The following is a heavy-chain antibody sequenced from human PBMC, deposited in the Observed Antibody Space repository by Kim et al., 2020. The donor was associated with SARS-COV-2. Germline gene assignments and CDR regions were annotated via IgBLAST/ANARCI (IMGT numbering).Heavy chain of an antibody. CDR1: GYTFTSYD. J-gene: IGHJ5*02. Sequence: ASVKVSCKSSGYTFTSYDINWVRQATGQGLEWMGWMNPNSGNTGYAQKFQGRVTMTRNTSISTAYMELSSLRSEDTAVYYCARFPLFSGGSLRGFDPWGQGTLVTVSS. CDR2: MNPNSGNT. D-gene: IGHD2-15*01. V-gene: IGHV1-8*01. CDR3: ARFPLFSGGSLRGFDP.